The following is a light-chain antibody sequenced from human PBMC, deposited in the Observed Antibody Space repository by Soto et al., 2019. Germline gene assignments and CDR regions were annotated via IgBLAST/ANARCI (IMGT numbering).Light chain of an antibody. CDR2: VAS. Sequence: EIVMTQSPATLSVSPGERATLSCRASQSVSSNLAWYQQKPGQTPKLLTYVASTRATGIPARFSGSGSGTEFTLTISILQSEDFAVYYCQQYNVWPLTFGGGTKVEFK. V-gene: IGKV3-15*01. CDR1: QSVSSN. CDR3: QQYNVWPLT. J-gene: IGKJ4*01.